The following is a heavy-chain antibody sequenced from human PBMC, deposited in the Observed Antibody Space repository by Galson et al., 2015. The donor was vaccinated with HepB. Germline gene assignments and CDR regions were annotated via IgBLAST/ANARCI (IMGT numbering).Heavy chain of an antibody. CDR2: ISSSGSTI. D-gene: IGHD6-13*01. J-gene: IGHJ4*02. CDR1: GFTFSSYE. CDR3: ASLEYSSSWSH. Sequence: SLRLSCAASGFTFSSYEMNWVRRAPGKGLEWVSYISSSGSTIYYADSVKGRFTISRDNAKNSLYLQMNSLRAEDTAVYYCASLEYSSSWSHWGQGTLVTVSS. V-gene: IGHV3-48*03.